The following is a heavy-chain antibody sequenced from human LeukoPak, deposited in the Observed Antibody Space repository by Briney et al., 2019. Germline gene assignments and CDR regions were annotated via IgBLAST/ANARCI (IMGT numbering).Heavy chain of an antibody. Sequence: GGSLRLSCAASGFTFSSYSMNWVRQAPGKGLEWVSSISSSSSYIYYADSVKGRFTISRDNAKNSLYLQMNSLRAEDTAVYYRARADEVGSTTIDYWGQGTLVTVSS. CDR3: ARADEVGSTTIDY. D-gene: IGHD1-26*01. CDR2: ISSSSSYI. J-gene: IGHJ4*02. V-gene: IGHV3-21*04. CDR1: GFTFSSYS.